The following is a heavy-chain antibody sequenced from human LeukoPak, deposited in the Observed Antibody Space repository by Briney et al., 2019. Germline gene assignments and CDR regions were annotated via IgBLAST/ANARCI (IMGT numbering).Heavy chain of an antibody. CDR1: GYTFNGYY. CDR2: IIPALNIT. V-gene: IGHV1-69*04. Sequence: SVKVSCKASGYTFNGYYMHWVRQAPGQGLEWMGRIIPALNITSYAQKFQGRVTITADTSTSTAYMELSSLRSEETAVYYCARDQGLTAPPPYGLDVWGQGTTVTVSS. J-gene: IGHJ6*02. CDR3: ARDQGLTAPPPYGLDV. D-gene: IGHD5-18*01.